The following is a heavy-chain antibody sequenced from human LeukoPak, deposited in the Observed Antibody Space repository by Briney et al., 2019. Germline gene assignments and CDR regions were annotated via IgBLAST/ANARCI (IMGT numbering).Heavy chain of an antibody. CDR1: GXXFXSYW. CDR3: ARDYGGNFDY. J-gene: IGHJ4*02. D-gene: IGHD4-17*01. V-gene: IGHV3-7*01. CDR2: IKQDGSEK. Sequence: LXXXXXXSGXXFXSYWMSWVRQAPGKGLEWVANIKQDGSEKYYVDSVKGRFTISRGNAKNSLYLQMNSLRAEDTAVYYCARDYGGNFDYWGQGTLVTVSS.